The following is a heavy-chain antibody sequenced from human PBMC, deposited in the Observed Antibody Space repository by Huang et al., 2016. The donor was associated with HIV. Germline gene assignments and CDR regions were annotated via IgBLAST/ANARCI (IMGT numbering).Heavy chain of an antibody. CDR3: ARMTYGSSGSWLGYFDY. CDR1: GFSLRTSGMC. CDR2: IYWDDDK. D-gene: IGHD3-22*01. J-gene: IGHJ4*02. Sequence: QVTLRESGPALVKPTQTLTLTCTFSGFSLRTSGMCVSWIRQPPGKALEWLARIYWDDDKYYSTSLKTRLTISKDTSKNQVVLTMTNMDPVDTATYYCARMTYGSSGSWLGYFDYWGQGTLVTVSS. V-gene: IGHV2-70*15.